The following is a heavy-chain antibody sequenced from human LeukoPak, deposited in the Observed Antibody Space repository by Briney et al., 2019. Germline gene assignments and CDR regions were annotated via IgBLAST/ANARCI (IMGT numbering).Heavy chain of an antibody. V-gene: IGHV3-7*01. D-gene: IGHD6-13*01. CDR1: GFTFSSYW. CDR3: ARVGSSSWYEGFDY. Sequence: GGSLRLSCAASGFTFSSYWMSLVRQAPGKGLEWVANIKQDGSEKYYMDSVKGRFTISRDNAKNSLYLQMNSLRAEDTAVYYCARVGSSSWYEGFDYWGQGTLVTVSS. J-gene: IGHJ4*02. CDR2: IKQDGSEK.